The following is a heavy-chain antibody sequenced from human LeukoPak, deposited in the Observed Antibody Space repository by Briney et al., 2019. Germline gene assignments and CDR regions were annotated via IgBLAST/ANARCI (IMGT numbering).Heavy chain of an antibody. D-gene: IGHD1-14*01. J-gene: IGHJ5*02. CDR3: ARDAPGKYFVWFDP. Sequence: GASVKVSCKASGYTFTNYPMNWVRQAPRQGLEWMGWINTNTGNPTYAPGFTGRFVFSLDTSVSTAFLQISSLKAEDTAVYYCARDAPGKYFVWFDPWGQGTLVTVSS. CDR2: INTNTGNP. CDR1: GYTFTNYP. V-gene: IGHV7-4-1*02.